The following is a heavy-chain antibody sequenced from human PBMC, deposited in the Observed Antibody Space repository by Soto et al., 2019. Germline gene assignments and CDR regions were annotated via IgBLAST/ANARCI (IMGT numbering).Heavy chain of an antibody. Sequence: EVQLLESGGGLVQPGGSLRLSCAASGLTLASYGMSWVRQAPGKGLEWVSGISNSGGNTYHADSVKGRFTISRDNSKNTLYLQMNSLRAEDTAVYYCAQSSVANYYYGMDVWGQGTTFTVS. CDR2: ISNSGGNT. J-gene: IGHJ6*02. CDR3: AQSSVANYYYGMDV. V-gene: IGHV3-23*01. D-gene: IGHD3-22*01. CDR1: GLTLASYG.